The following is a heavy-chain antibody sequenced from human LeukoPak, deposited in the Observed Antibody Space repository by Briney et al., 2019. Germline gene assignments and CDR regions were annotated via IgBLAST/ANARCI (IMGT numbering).Heavy chain of an antibody. D-gene: IGHD3-22*01. CDR1: GFTFSDHA. Sequence: GGSLRLSCAASGFTFSDHAMTWVRLTLAKGLESVSSTSAGGDITHYAESVKGRFTISRDNSKSTLYLQMNSLRAEDTAIYFCAYLDSSGFYYGRLRYWGQGTPVTVSS. CDR3: AYLDSSGFYYGRLRY. V-gene: IGHV3-23*01. J-gene: IGHJ4*02. CDR2: TSAGGDIT.